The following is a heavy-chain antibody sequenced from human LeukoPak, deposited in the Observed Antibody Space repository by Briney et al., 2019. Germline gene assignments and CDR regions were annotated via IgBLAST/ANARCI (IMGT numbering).Heavy chain of an antibody. CDR1: GFNLRDYW. CDR3: VRDPSNSGNWFDL. Sequence: PGGSLRLSRAASGFNLRDYWMHWVRHAPGKGLVWVSRLGTDGTYTNYADSVTGRFTISRDNAKNTLYLQMDSLRAEDTSFYYCVRDPSNSGNWFDLWGQGTLVTVSS. CDR2: LGTDGTYT. D-gene: IGHD4-11*01. J-gene: IGHJ5*02. V-gene: IGHV3-74*01.